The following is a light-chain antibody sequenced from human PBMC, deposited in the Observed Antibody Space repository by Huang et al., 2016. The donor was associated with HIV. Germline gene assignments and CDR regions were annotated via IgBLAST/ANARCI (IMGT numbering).Light chain of an antibody. CDR3: QQYNNWPPWT. CDR1: QSVSSN. J-gene: IGKJ1*01. CDR2: GAS. V-gene: IGKV3-15*01. Sequence: EIVMTQSPATLSVSPGERATLSCRASQSVSSNLAWYQQRPGQAPRLLIDGASTRATGIPARFSGNGSGTEFTLTISSLQSEDFAVYYCQQYNNWPPWTFGQGTKVEIK.